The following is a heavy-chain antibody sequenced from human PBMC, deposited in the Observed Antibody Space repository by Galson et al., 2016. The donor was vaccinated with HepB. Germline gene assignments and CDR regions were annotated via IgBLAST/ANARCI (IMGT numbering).Heavy chain of an antibody. Sequence: SETLSLTRTVSGGSISSSSYFWAWIRQPPGKGLEWIGSIYYSGTTHYNPSLQSRVSISVDTSKNQFSLRLTSVSAADTATYLCARQDRAGLVNFWGQGTMVTVSS. CDR3: ARQDRAGLVNF. D-gene: IGHD6-19*01. V-gene: IGHV4-39*01. J-gene: IGHJ3*01. CDR1: GGSISSSSYF. CDR2: IYYSGTT.